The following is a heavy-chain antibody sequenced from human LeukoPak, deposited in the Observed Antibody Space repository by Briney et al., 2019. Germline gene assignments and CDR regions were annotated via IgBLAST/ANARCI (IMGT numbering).Heavy chain of an antibody. J-gene: IGHJ4*02. CDR1: GFTFSSYA. CDR2: ISGSGGST. Sequence: GGSLRLSCAASGFTFSSYAMSWVRQAPGRGLEWVSAISGSGGSTYHADSVKGRFTISRDNSKNTLYLQMNSLRAEDTAVYYCAKEGLIVVVPAAMGDYWGQGTLVTVSS. CDR3: AKEGLIVVVPAAMGDY. D-gene: IGHD2-2*01. V-gene: IGHV3-23*01.